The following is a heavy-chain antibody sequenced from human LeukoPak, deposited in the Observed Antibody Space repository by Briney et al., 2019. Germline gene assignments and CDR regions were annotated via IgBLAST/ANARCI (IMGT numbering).Heavy chain of an antibody. J-gene: IGHJ4*02. Sequence: GGSLTLSCAASGFTFSNYWMSWVRQAPGKGLEWVANIKQDGSEKFYVDSVKGRLTISRENAKNSLYLQMNSLRVEDTAVYYCARVQGSSGPGIFEYWGQGTLVTVSS. V-gene: IGHV3-7*01. CDR2: IKQDGSEK. D-gene: IGHD6-19*01. CDR3: ARVQGSSGPGIFEY. CDR1: GFTFSNYW.